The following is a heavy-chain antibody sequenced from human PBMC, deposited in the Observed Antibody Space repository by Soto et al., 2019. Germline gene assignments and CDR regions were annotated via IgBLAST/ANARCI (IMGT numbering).Heavy chain of an antibody. CDR3: ARNSPYPGGYGHFDS. V-gene: IGHV4-34*01. D-gene: IGHD5-12*01. CDR1: GGSFSGYY. Sequence: PSETLSLTCAVYGGSFSGYYWNWLRQPPGEGLEWIGKIDQSGSTNYNPSLKSRVTMSVDTSRSQFSLKLTSVTAADAAVYYCARNSPYPGGYGHFDSWGQGTLVTVSS. CDR2: IDQSGST. J-gene: IGHJ4*02.